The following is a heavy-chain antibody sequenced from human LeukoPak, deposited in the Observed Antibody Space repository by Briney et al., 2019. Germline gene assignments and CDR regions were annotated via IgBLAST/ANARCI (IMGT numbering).Heavy chain of an antibody. Sequence: ASMKVSCKASGYTFTSYDINWVRQATGQGLEWMGWMNPNSGNTGYAQKFQGRVTMTRNTSISTAYMELSSLRSEDTAVYYCARAELWFGELLYGFDPWGQGTLVTVSS. CDR3: ARAELWFGELLYGFDP. V-gene: IGHV1-8*01. D-gene: IGHD3-10*01. CDR2: MNPNSGNT. J-gene: IGHJ5*02. CDR1: GYTFTSYD.